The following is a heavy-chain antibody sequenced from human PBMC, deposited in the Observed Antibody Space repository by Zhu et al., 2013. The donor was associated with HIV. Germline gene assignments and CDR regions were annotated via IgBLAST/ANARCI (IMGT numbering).Heavy chain of an antibody. J-gene: IGHJ4*02. Sequence: EVQLVESGGGLVRPGGSLRLSCVASGFTFSSMNWVRQAPGGGLEWVSSISTGGDSILYADSVKGRFTISRDNTKNSLFLQMNSLRAEDTAIYYCARFETAATFQSNPEYWGQGSLVTVSS. CDR3: ARFETAATFQSNPEY. D-gene: IGHD2-21*02. CDR2: ISTGGDSI. CDR1: GFTFSS. V-gene: IGHV3-21*01.